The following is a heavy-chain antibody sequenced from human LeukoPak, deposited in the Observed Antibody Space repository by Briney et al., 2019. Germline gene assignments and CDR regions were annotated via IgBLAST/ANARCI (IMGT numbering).Heavy chain of an antibody. J-gene: IGHJ4*02. CDR3: ARKYCSSTSCLFDY. D-gene: IGHD2-2*01. V-gene: IGHV3-48*03. CDR2: ISTSGSPI. Sequence: GGSLRLSCAASGFTFRSYEMNWVRQAPGKGLEWVSYISTSGSPIYYADSVKGRFTISRDNAKNSLYLQMNSLRAEDTAVYYCARKYCSSTSCLFDYWGQGTLVTVSS. CDR1: GFTFRSYE.